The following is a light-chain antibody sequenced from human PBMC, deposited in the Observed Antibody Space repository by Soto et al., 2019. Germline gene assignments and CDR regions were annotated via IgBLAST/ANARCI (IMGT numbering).Light chain of an antibody. CDR1: SSDVGGYNY. CDR3: CSYAGSYTGV. V-gene: IGLV2-11*01. Sequence: QSALTQPRSVSGSPGQSVTISCTGTSSDVGGYNYVSWYQQHPGKAPKRMINDVSKRPPGLPDRFSGSKSGNTASLTISGLQAEDEADYYCCSYAGSYTGVFGGGTKLTVL. J-gene: IGLJ2*01. CDR2: DVS.